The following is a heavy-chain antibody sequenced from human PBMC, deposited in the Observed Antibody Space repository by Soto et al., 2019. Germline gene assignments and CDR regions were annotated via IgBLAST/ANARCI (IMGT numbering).Heavy chain of an antibody. CDR2: INHSGST. Sequence: SETLSLTCAVYGGSFSGYYWSWIRQPPGKGLEWIGEINHSGSTNYNPSLKSRVTISVDTSKNQFSLKLSSVTAADTAVYYCAREGIAVAGIPYYFDYWGQGTLVTVSS. J-gene: IGHJ4*02. V-gene: IGHV4-34*01. CDR1: GGSFSGYY. CDR3: AREGIAVAGIPYYFDY. D-gene: IGHD6-19*01.